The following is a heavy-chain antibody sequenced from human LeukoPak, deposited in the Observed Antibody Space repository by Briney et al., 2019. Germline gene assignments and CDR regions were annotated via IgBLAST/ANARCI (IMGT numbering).Heavy chain of an antibody. J-gene: IGHJ4*02. CDR2: IRYDGNIK. CDR1: GFTFSTYG. D-gene: IGHD1-26*01. Sequence: GGSLRLSCAASGFTFSTYGMHWVRQAPDKGLEWVAFIRYDGNIKYYANSVKGRFTISRDNSRNTLYLQMNSLRVEDTAVYYCANRNWELPFDYWGQGTLVTVSS. V-gene: IGHV3-30*02. CDR3: ANRNWELPFDY.